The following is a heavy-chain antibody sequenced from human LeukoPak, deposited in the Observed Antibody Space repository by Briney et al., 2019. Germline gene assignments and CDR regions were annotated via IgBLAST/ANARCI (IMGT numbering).Heavy chain of an antibody. Sequence: GGSLRLSCAASGFTFDDYGMSWVRQAPGKGLEWVSGINWNGGSTGYADSVKGRFTISRDNAKNSLYLQMNSLRAEDTALYYCARVGGWFGELFAQIRIDYWGQGTLVTVSS. CDR1: GFTFDDYG. J-gene: IGHJ4*02. CDR3: ARVGGWFGELFAQIRIDY. V-gene: IGHV3-20*04. D-gene: IGHD3-10*01. CDR2: INWNGGST.